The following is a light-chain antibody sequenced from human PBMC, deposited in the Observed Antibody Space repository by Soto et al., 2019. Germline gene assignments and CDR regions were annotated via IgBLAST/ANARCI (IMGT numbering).Light chain of an antibody. J-gene: IGKJ4*01. V-gene: IGKV3-11*01. CDR3: QQRSNWPLT. Sequence: EIVLTQSPATLSLSPGERATLSCRASQSVSSYLAWYQQKPGQAPRLLIYDASNRATGIQARFSGSGSGTDFTLTIRSLEPEDFAVYYCQQRSNWPLTFGGGTKVEIK. CDR2: DAS. CDR1: QSVSSY.